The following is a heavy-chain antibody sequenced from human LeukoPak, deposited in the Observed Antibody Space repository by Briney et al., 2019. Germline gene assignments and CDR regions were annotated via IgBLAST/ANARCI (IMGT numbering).Heavy chain of an antibody. CDR2: ISYDGTNK. J-gene: IGHJ3*02. V-gene: IGHV3-30*03. CDR1: GFTFSNYG. Sequence: GRSLRLSCAASGFTFSNYGMHWVRQAPGKGLEWVAVISYDGTNKYYADSVKGRFTISRDNAKNSLYLQMNSLRAEDTAVYYCARGDFDSGSYNDAFDIWGQGTMVTVS. CDR3: ARGDFDSGSYNDAFDI. D-gene: IGHD1-26*01.